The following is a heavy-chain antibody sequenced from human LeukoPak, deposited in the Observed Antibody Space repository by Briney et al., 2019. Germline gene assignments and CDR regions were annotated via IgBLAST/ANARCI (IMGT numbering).Heavy chain of an antibody. CDR1: GYTFTGYY. CDR3: ARVGGQYWFDP. CDR2: INPNSGGT. V-gene: IGHV1-2*02. D-gene: IGHD3-16*01. Sequence: ASVKVSCKASGYTFTGYYMHWVRQAPGQGLEWMGWINPNSGGTNYAQKFQARVIMTRDTSISTVYMELSRLRPDDTAVYYCARVGGQYWFDPWGQGTLVTVSS. J-gene: IGHJ5*02.